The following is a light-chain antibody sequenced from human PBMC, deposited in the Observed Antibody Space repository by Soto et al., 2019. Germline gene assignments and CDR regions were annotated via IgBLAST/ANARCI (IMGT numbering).Light chain of an antibody. J-gene: IGLJ2*01. V-gene: IGLV2-14*01. CDR1: SSDVGGYKY. CDR3: SSYTSSSYVV. CDR2: EVS. Sequence: QSALTQPASVSGSPGQSITISCTGTSSDVGGYKYVSWYQQHPGKAPKLMIYEVSHRPSGVSNRFSGSKSGNTASLTISGLQADDDADYYCSSYTSSSYVVFGGGTKLTVL.